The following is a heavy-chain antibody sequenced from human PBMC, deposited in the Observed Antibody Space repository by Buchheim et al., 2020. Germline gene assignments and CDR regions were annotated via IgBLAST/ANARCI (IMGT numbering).Heavy chain of an antibody. J-gene: IGHJ5*02. CDR3: ARVRTTVTAFDP. CDR2: IYYSGST. Sequence: QVQLQESGPGLVKPSQTLSLTCTVSGGSISSGDYYWSWIRQPPGKGLEWIGYIYYSGSTYYNPSLQSRVTILVGTFQNKLLLKLSSVTAADTAVYYCARVRTTVTAFDPWGQGTL. CDR1: GGSISSGDYY. V-gene: IGHV4-30-4*01. D-gene: IGHD4-17*01.